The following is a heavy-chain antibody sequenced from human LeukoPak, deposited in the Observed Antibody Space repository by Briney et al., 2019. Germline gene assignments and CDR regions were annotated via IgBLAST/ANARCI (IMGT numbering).Heavy chain of an antibody. V-gene: IGHV3-66*02. D-gene: IGHD6-19*01. CDR3: ARDRSSGWYTAFDY. CDR2: IYSGGST. CDR1: GFTVSSNY. J-gene: IGHJ4*02. Sequence: GGSLRLSCAASGFTVSSNYMSWVRQAPGKGLEWVSVIYSGGSTYYADSVKGRFTISRDNSKNTLYLQMNSLRAEETAVYYCARDRSSGWYTAFDYWGQGTLVTVSS.